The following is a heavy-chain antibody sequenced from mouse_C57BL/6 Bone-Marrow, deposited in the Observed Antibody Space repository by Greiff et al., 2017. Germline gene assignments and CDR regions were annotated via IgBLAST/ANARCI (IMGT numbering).Heavy chain of an antibody. CDR1: GFTFSSYA. CDR2: ISDGGSYT. D-gene: IGHD1-1*01. V-gene: IGHV5-4*01. CDR3: ARDYYGSSYPYYAMDY. Sequence: EVKVEESGGGLVKPGGSLKLSCAASGFTFSSYAMSWVRQTPEKRLEWVATISDGGSYTYYPDNVKGRFTISRDNAKNNLYLQMSHLKSEDTAMYYCARDYYGSSYPYYAMDYWGQGTSVTVSS. J-gene: IGHJ4*01.